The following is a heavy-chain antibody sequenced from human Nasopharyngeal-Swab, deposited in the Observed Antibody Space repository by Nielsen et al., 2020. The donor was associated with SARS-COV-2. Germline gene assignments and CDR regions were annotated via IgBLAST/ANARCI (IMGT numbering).Heavy chain of an antibody. D-gene: IGHD3-22*01. CDR3: ARGDYYDSSGYPGALFDC. Sequence: WIRQPPGKGLEWIGEINHSGSTNYNPSLKSRVTISVDTSKNQFSLKLSSVTAADTAVYYCARGDYYDSSGYPGALFDCWGQGTLVTVSS. J-gene: IGHJ4*02. CDR2: INHSGST. V-gene: IGHV4-34*01.